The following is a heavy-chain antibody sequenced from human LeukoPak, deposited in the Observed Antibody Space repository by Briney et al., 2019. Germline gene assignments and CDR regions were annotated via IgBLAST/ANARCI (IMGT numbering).Heavy chain of an antibody. CDR2: IYSGGST. Sequence: GGSLRLSCAASGFTVSSNYMSWVRQAPGKGLEWVSVIYSGGSTYYADSVKGRFTISRDNSKNTLYLQMNSLRAEDTAVYYCARDRSYYYDSSGYYYVGAFDIWGQGTMVTVSS. D-gene: IGHD3-22*01. V-gene: IGHV3-53*05. CDR3: ARDRSYYYDSSGYYYVGAFDI. J-gene: IGHJ3*02. CDR1: GFTVSSNY.